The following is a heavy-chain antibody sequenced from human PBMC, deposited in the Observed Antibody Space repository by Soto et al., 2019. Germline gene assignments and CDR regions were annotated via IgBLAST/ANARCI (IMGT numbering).Heavy chain of an antibody. CDR3: ARGAFCTSTMWDTDHFDS. CDR1: GFTFSDYG. CDR2: IWYDGRNK. D-gene: IGHD2-2*01. Sequence: GGSLRLSCAASGFTFSDYGMHWVRQAPGKGLEWVADIWYDGRNKYFADSVKGRFTISRENSKNTLYLQMNSLRAEDTAVYYCARGAFCTSTMWDTDHFDSWGQETLVSVSS. V-gene: IGHV3-33*01. J-gene: IGHJ4*02.